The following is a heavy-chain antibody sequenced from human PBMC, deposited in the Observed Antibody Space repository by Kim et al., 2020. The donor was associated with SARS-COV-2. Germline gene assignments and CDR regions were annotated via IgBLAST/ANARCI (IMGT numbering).Heavy chain of an antibody. CDR2: INPNSGGT. CDR1: GYTFTGYY. CDR3: ARLEKYSSPDDY. V-gene: IGHV1-2*02. Sequence: ASVKVSCKASGYTFTGYYMHWVRQAPGQGLEWMGWINPNSGGTNYAQKFQGRVTMTRDTSISTAYMELSRLRSDDTAVYYCARLEKYSSPDDYWGQGTLVTVSS. D-gene: IGHD6-6*01. J-gene: IGHJ4*02.